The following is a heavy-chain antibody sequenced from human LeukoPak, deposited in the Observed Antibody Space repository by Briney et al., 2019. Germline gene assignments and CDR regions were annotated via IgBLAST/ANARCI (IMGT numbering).Heavy chain of an antibody. CDR3: ARDWGIVGARGAFDI. CDR1: GYTFTTYG. Sequence: ASVKVSCKASGYTFTTYGISWVRQAPGQGLEWMGWISAYNGNTNYAQKLQGTVTMTTDTSTSTAYMELGSLRSDDTAVYYCARDWGIVGARGAFDIWGQGTMVTVSS. J-gene: IGHJ3*02. CDR2: ISAYNGNT. D-gene: IGHD1-26*01. V-gene: IGHV1-18*01.